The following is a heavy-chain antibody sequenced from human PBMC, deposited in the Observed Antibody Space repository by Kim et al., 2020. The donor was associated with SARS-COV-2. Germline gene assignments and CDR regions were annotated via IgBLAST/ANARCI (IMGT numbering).Heavy chain of an antibody. J-gene: IGHJ6*02. D-gene: IGHD1-1*01. CDR1: GFTFSSYW. CDR2: IHGAGSYT. V-gene: IGHV3-74*01. Sequence: GGSLRLSCAASGFTFSSYWMHWVRQAPGKGLVWVSRIHGAGSYTTYADSVKGRFTISRDNTRNTLYLQMNSLRAEDTAVYYCARDPDDKANSRMDVWGQGTPVTVSS. CDR3: ARDPDDKANSRMDV.